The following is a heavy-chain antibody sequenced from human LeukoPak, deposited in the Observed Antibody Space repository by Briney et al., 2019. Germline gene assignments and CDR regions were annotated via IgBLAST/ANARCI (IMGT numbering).Heavy chain of an antibody. CDR2: ISGSGGST. V-gene: IGHV3-23*01. Sequence: PGGSLRLSCAASGFTFSSYAMSWVRQAPGKELEWVSAISGSGGSTYYADSVKGRFTISRDNSKNTLYLQMNSLRAEDTAVYYCAKCEAAEDYYYYGMDVWGQGTTVTVSS. J-gene: IGHJ6*02. CDR1: GFTFSSYA. CDR3: AKCEAAEDYYYYGMDV.